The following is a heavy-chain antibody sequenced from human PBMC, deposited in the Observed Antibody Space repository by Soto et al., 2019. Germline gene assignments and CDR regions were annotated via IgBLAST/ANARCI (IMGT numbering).Heavy chain of an antibody. CDR1: GYTFSSYG. D-gene: IGHD3-16*01. Sequence: QVQLMQSGAEVKKPGASVKVSCKPSGYTFSSYGIAWVRQAPGQGREWMGWINIYKGNTNYAQKFQDRVTMTTDTSTRTVYMELRSLGSDDTAVYYCARERGGYAYGDYWGQGTLVTVSS. CDR3: ARERGGYAYGDY. J-gene: IGHJ4*02. CDR2: INIYKGNT. V-gene: IGHV1-18*01.